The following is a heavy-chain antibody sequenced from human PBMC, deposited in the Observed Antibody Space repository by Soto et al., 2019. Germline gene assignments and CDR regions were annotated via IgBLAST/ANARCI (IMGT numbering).Heavy chain of an antibody. V-gene: IGHV3-30*18. J-gene: IGHJ4*02. D-gene: IGHD6-19*01. CDR3: AKDFAVDGTVDY. Sequence: QVQLVESGGGVVQPGRSLRLSCAASGFTFSSYGMHWVRQAPGKGLEWVAVISYDGSNKYYADSVKGRFTISRDNSKNTLYLQMNSLTAEHTAVYYCAKDFAVDGTVDYWGQGTLVTVSS. CDR1: GFTFSSYG. CDR2: ISYDGSNK.